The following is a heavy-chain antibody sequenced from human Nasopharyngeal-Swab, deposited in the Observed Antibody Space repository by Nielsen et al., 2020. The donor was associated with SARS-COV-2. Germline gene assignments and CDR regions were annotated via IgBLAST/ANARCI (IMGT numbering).Heavy chain of an antibody. Sequence: GESLKISCAASGFTFSRYTMHWVRQAPGKGLEWVAVISYDGSNKYYADSVKGRFTISRDISKNTLYLQMNSLRAEDTAVFYCASTPLDSSGYYYAFHYWGRGTLVPVSS. CDR3: ASTPLDSSGYYYAFHY. CDR2: ISYDGSNK. V-gene: IGHV3-30-3*01. J-gene: IGHJ4*02. CDR1: GFTFSRYT. D-gene: IGHD3-22*01.